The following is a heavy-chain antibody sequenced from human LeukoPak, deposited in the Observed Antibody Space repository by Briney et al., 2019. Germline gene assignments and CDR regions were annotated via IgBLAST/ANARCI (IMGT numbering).Heavy chain of an antibody. CDR3: ASLPWLVRWIYY. J-gene: IGHJ4*02. D-gene: IGHD6-19*01. CDR2: ISSNSSYI. CDR1: GFSFSSLA. V-gene: IGHV3-21*01. Sequence: PGGSLRLSCVASGFSFSSLAMNWVRQAPGKGLEWVSSISSNSSYIQYADSVKGRSTISGDNARNSLYLQMNNLRAEDTAVYYCASLPWLVRWIYYWGQGTLVTVSS.